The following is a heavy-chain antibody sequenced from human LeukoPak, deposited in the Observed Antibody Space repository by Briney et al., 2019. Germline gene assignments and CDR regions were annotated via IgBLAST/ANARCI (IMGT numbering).Heavy chain of an antibody. Sequence: SETLSLTCAVYGGSFSGYYWSWIRQPPGKGLEWIGEINHSGSTNYNPSLKSRVTISADTSKNQFSLKLSSVTAADTAVYYCARGRAGYYGSGSTPFDYWGQGTLVTVSS. V-gene: IGHV4-34*01. D-gene: IGHD3-10*01. CDR1: GGSFSGYY. CDR3: ARGRAGYYGSGSTPFDY. CDR2: INHSGST. J-gene: IGHJ4*02.